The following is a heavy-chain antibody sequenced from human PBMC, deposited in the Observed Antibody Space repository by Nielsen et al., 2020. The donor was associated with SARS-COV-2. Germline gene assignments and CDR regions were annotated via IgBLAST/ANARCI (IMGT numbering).Heavy chain of an antibody. D-gene: IGHD2-15*01. Sequence: ASVKVSCKVSGYTLTELSMHWVRQAPGKGLEWMGGFDPEDGETIYAQKFQGRVTMTEDTSTDTAYMELSSLRSEDTAVYYCAAVPAIVVVVAATRGFDLWGRGTLVTVSS. J-gene: IGHJ2*01. CDR1: GYTLTELS. V-gene: IGHV1-24*01. CDR3: AAVPAIVVVVAATRGFDL. CDR2: FDPEDGET.